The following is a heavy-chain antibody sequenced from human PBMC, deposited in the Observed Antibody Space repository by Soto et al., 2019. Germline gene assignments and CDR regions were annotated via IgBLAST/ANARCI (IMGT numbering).Heavy chain of an antibody. Sequence: QVQLVESGGGVVQPGRSLRLSCEVSGFAFNTSGMYWVRQSPGRGLEWVAVISYDGNTQYYAESLKGRFTISRDNSKNTLLLNMNRLRSEDTAVYYCATKVRVKNYYYYGMDTWGQGTLVTFS. D-gene: IGHD2-21*01. J-gene: IGHJ6*02. CDR2: ISYDGNTQ. V-gene: IGHV3-30*03. CDR3: ATKVRVKNYYYYGMDT. CDR1: GFAFNTSG.